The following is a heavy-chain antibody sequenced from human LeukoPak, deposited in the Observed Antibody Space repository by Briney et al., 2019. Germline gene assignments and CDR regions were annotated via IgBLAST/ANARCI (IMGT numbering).Heavy chain of an antibody. V-gene: IGHV4-34*01. D-gene: IGHD2-21*01. CDR1: GGSFSGYY. J-gene: IGHJ4*02. CDR2: INHSGST. Sequence: PSETLSLTCAVSGGSFSGYYWNWIRQPPGKGLEWIGEINHSGSTNYNPSLKSRVTISVDTSKNQFSLKLSSVTAADTAVYYCARAYSTDHIYYWGQGTLVNVSS. CDR3: ARAYSTDHIYY.